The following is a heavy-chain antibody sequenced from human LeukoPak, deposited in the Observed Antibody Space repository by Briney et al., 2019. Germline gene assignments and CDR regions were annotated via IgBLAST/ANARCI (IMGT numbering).Heavy chain of an antibody. D-gene: IGHD2-2*02. V-gene: IGHV3-21*01. CDR3: ARDHCSSTSCYSYYMDV. CDR2: VSYSSSYI. CDR1: GFPFSISN. Sequence: GSLRLSCAASGFPFSISNINWVRQAPGKGLELVSLVSYSSSYIYYADSVKGRFTISRDNAKNSLYLQMNSLRAEDTAVYYCARDHCSSTSCYSYYMDVWGKGTTVTVSS. J-gene: IGHJ6*03.